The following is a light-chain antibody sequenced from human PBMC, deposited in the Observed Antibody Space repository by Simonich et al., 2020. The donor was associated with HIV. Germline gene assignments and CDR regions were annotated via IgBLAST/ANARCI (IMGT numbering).Light chain of an antibody. CDR3: MQGTHWPLS. J-gene: IGKJ2*01. Sequence: DIVMTQSPLSLPVTLGQPASISCRSSQSLVTSDGNTYLNWFQQMPGQSPRRLIYKVSNRDSGVPDRFSGSGSGTDFTLKISRVEAEDVGVYYCMQGTHWPLSFGQGTKLEIK. CDR2: KVS. V-gene: IGKV2-30*01. CDR1: QSLVTSDGNTY.